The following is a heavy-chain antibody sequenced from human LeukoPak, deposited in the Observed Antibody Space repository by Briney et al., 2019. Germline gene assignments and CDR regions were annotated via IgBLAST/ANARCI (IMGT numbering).Heavy chain of an antibody. J-gene: IGHJ4*02. Sequence: PGGSLRLSCAASGFTFSSYAISWVRQAPGKGLEWVSAISGSGGSTYYADSVKGRFTISRDNSKNTLYLQMNSLRAEDTAVYYCAKGKSGSYSALFDYWGQGTLVTVSS. V-gene: IGHV3-23*01. D-gene: IGHD1-26*01. CDR3: AKGKSGSYSALFDY. CDR1: GFTFSSYA. CDR2: ISGSGGST.